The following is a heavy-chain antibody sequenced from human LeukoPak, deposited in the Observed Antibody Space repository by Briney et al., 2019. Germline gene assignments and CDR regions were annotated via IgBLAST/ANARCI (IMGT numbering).Heavy chain of an antibody. V-gene: IGHV3-23*01. CDR1: GFTFSSYA. CDR3: AKVSSYYDILTGYYIRGYFDY. CDR2: ISGSGGST. D-gene: IGHD3-9*01. J-gene: IGHJ4*02. Sequence: GGSLRLSCAASGFTFSSYAMSRVRQAPGKGLEWVSAISGSGGSTYYADSVKGRFTISRDNSKNTLYLQMNSLRAEDTAVYYCAKVSSYYDILTGYYIRGYFDYWGQGTLVTVSS.